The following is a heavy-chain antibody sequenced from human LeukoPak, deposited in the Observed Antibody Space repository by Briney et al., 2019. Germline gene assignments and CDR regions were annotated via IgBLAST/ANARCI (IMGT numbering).Heavy chain of an antibody. D-gene: IGHD2-15*01. Sequence: GGSLRLSCAASGFSVSSNYMTWVRQAPGKGLDWVSLIYSGGNTHYADSVKGRFTISRDNSKNTPYLQMNSLTAEDTAVYYCASRYCSGGSCSTHAFDIWGQGTMVTVSS. CDR3: ASRYCSGGSCSTHAFDI. J-gene: IGHJ3*02. CDR1: GFSVSSNY. V-gene: IGHV3-53*01. CDR2: IYSGGNT.